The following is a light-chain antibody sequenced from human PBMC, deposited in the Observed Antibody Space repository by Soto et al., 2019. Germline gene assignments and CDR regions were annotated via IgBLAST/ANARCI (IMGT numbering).Light chain of an antibody. CDR3: QQSYIDPIT. CDR2: DAS. V-gene: IGKV1-39*01. Sequence: DIQMTQSPSSLSASVGNRVTITCRASQSISTYLNWYQKKPGKAPNLLIYDASRLQSGVPSRFSGSGGGTDFTLSIRSVQPEDFATYFCQQSYIDPITFGQGTQLEI. CDR1: QSISTY. J-gene: IGKJ5*01.